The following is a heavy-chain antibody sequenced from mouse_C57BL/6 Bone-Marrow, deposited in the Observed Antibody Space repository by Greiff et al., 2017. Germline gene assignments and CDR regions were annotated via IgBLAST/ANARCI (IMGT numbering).Heavy chain of an antibody. CDR1: GFNIKDYY. J-gene: IGHJ3*01. V-gene: IGHV14-1*01. CDR2: IDPEDGDT. Sequence: VQLKESGAELVRPGASVKLSCTASGFNIKDYYMHWVKQRPEQGLEWIGRIDPEDGDTEYAPKFQGKATMTADTSSNTAYLQLSSLTSEDTAVYYCTISGYWTWFAYWGQGTLVTVSA. CDR3: TISGYWTWFAY. D-gene: IGHD2-3*01.